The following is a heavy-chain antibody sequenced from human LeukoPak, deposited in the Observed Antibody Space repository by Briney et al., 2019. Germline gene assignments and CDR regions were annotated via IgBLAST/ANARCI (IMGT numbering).Heavy chain of an antibody. CDR3: ARDNYYGSGRIYYYGMDV. D-gene: IGHD3-10*01. Sequence: GGSLRLSCAASGFTFSSYGMHWVRQAPGKGLEWVAVIWYDGSNKYYADSVKGRFTISRDNSKNTLYLQMNSLRAEDTAVYYCARDNYYGSGRIYYYGMDVWGQGTTVTVSS. V-gene: IGHV3-33*01. J-gene: IGHJ6*02. CDR1: GFTFSSYG. CDR2: IWYDGSNK.